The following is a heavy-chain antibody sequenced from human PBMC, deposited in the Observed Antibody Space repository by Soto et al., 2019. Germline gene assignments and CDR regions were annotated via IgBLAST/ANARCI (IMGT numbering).Heavy chain of an antibody. D-gene: IGHD3-16*01. CDR2: IWYDGSNK. CDR3: TREEITNHCSDY. CDR1: GFTFSNYG. Sequence: PGGSLRLSCVASGFTFSNYGMHWVRQAPGKGLEWVAAIWYDGSNKYYADSVKGRFTVSRDNSKNTLYLQMNSLRADDTAVYYCTREEITNHCSDYWGQGSLVTVSS. J-gene: IGHJ4*02. V-gene: IGHV3-33*01.